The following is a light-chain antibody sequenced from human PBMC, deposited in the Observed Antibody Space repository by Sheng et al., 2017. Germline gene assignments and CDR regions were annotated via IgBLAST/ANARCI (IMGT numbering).Light chain of an antibody. CDR1: SSNIGAGND. Sequence: QSVLTQPPSVSGAPGQRVTISCTGSSSNIGAGNDVHWYQQLPGTAPKLLIYGSTNRPSGSLTDSLAPSLAPPASLAITGLQAEDEADYYCQSYDISLRGSVFGAWDRRSPVL. CDR2: GST. J-gene: IGLJ1*01. CDR3: QSYDISLRGSV. V-gene: IGLV1-40*01.